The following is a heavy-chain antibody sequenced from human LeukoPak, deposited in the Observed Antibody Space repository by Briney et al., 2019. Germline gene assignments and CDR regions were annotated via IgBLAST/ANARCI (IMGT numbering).Heavy chain of an antibody. J-gene: IGHJ4*02. V-gene: IGHV3-33*06. CDR2: IWYDGSNK. D-gene: IGHD1-26*01. CDR3: AKGFLAGGATPFDY. CDR1: GFTFSSYG. Sequence: GRSLRLSCAASGFTFSSYGMHWVRQAPGKGLEWVAVIWYDGSNKYYADSVKGRFTISRDNSKNTLYLQMNSLRAEDTAVYYCAKGFLAGGATPFDYWGQGTLVTVSS.